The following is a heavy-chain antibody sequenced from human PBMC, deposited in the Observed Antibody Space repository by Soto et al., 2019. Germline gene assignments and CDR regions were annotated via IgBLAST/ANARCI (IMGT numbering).Heavy chain of an antibody. CDR1: GFTFSSYA. J-gene: IGHJ4*02. D-gene: IGHD3-10*01. CDR2: ISGSGGST. Sequence: GGSLRLSCAASGFTFSSYAMSWVRQAPGKGLEWVSAISGSGGSTYYADSVKGRFTISRDNSKNTLYLQMNSLRAEDTAVYYCAKDRAKVYYGSGSYNFDYWGQGTLVTVSS. V-gene: IGHV3-23*01. CDR3: AKDRAKVYYGSGSYNFDY.